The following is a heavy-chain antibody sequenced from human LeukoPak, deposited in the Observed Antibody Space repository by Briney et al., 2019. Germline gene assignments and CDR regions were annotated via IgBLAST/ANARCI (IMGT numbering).Heavy chain of an antibody. D-gene: IGHD3-3*01. CDR2: ISAYNGNT. J-gene: IGHJ6*02. CDR1: GYTFTSYG. V-gene: IGHV1-18*01. Sequence: GASVKVSCKASGYTFTSYGISWVRQAPGQGLEWMGWISAYNGNTNYAQKLQGRVTMTRNTSISTAYMELSSLRSEDTAVYYCAREGYDFWSGYFSGLYYYYYGMDVWGQGTTVTVSS. CDR3: AREGYDFWSGYFSGLYYYYYGMDV.